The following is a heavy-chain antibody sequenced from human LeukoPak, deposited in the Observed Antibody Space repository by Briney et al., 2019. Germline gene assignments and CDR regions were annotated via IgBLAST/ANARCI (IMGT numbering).Heavy chain of an antibody. D-gene: IGHD6-19*01. CDR1: GGSISSYY. V-gene: IGHV4-59*01. CDR2: ITYSGST. Sequence: SETLSLTCTVSGGSISSYYWSWIRQPPGKGLEWIGFITYSGSTDHNPSLKSRVTISVDASKNRFSLKLTSVTAADTAVYYCVRHTTSGWYQVVYWGQGTLVTVSS. J-gene: IGHJ4*02. CDR3: VRHTTSGWYQVVY.